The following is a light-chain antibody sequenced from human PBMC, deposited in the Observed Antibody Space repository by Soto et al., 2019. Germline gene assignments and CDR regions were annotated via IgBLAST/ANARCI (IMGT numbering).Light chain of an antibody. V-gene: IGLV2-8*01. J-gene: IGLJ1*01. Sequence: QSALTQPPSASGSPGQSVTISCTGTSSDVGAYNYVSWYQQLPGKAHKLIIYEVSKRPSGVPDRFSGSKSGNTASLTVSGLQAEDEADYYCTSYAGTDSFFYVFGTGTKVTVL. CDR1: SSDVGAYNY. CDR3: TSYAGTDSFFYV. CDR2: EVS.